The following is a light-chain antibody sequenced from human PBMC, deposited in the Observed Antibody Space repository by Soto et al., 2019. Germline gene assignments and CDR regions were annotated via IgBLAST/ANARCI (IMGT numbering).Light chain of an antibody. V-gene: IGLV2-14*01. CDR2: EVS. CDR3: SSYTSSTTLL. Sequence: QSVLTQPASVSGSPGQSITISCTGTSSDVGGYNFVSWYQHNPGKAPKLVIYEVSNRPSGLSNRFSGSKSGNTASLTISGLQAEDEADYYCSSYTSSTTLLFGGGTKLTVL. J-gene: IGLJ2*01. CDR1: SSDVGGYNF.